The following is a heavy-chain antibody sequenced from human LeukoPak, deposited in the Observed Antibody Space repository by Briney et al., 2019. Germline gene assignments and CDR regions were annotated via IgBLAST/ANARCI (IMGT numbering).Heavy chain of an antibody. D-gene: IGHD5-18*01. CDR1: GFTFSNVW. V-gene: IGHV3-15*01. J-gene: IGHJ3*02. CDR2: TKSKADGGTT. CDR3: TTDQEGNSYGYDDAFDI. Sequence: SGGSLTLSCAASGFTFSNVWMSWVRQAQGKGREWVGRTKSKADGGTTDYAAPEKGSYTITRDDSQNTQYLQMNSLKTEDTAVYYCTTDQEGNSYGYDDAFDIWGQGTMVTV.